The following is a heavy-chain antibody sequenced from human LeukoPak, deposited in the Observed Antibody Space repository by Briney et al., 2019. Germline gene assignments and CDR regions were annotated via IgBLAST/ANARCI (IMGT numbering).Heavy chain of an antibody. CDR3: AREDKYSSSPLRRRGMDV. D-gene: IGHD6-13*01. CDR2: INHSGST. Sequence: SETLSLTCAVYGGSFSGYYWSWIRQPPGKGLEWIGEINHSGSTNYNPSLKSRVTISVDTSKNQFSLKLSSVTAADTAVYYCAREDKYSSSPLRRRGMDVWGQGTTVTVSS. J-gene: IGHJ6*02. V-gene: IGHV4-34*01. CDR1: GGSFSGYY.